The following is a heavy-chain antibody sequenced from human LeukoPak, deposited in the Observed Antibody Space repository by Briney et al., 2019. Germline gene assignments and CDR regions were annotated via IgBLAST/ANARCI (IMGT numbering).Heavy chain of an antibody. CDR1: GFTFSGYA. V-gene: IGHV3-30*04. D-gene: IGHD5-18*01. CDR3: AKKKQLGTGDAFDI. J-gene: IGHJ3*02. Sequence: PGGSLRLSCAASGFTFSGYAMHWVRQAPGKGLEWVAVISNDGSNKYYADSVKGRFTISRDNSENTLYLQMDSLRAEDTAVYYCAKKKQLGTGDAFDIWGQGTMVTVSS. CDR2: ISNDGSNK.